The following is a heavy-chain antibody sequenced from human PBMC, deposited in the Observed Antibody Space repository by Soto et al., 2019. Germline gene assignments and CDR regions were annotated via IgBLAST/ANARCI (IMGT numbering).Heavy chain of an antibody. CDR2: ISGYNGDT. CDR1: ADSFTRSG. Sequence: ASVKGSWKAAADSFTRSGMSRVRPAPGQGLEWMGWISGYNGDTKYAQKFKGRVTMTVDTSTTTAYMELRSLTSDDRAVYYCAKNGQPPYYYYGMDVWGQGT. V-gene: IGHV1-18*01. J-gene: IGHJ6*02. CDR3: AKNGQPPYYYYGMDV. D-gene: IGHD2-8*01.